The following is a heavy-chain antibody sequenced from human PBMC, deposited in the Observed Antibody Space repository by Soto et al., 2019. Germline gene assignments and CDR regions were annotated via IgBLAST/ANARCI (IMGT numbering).Heavy chain of an antibody. CDR1: GFTFSSYG. J-gene: IGHJ4*02. V-gene: IGHV3-30*18. CDR3: AKSPGYSYGSNY. Sequence: QVQLVESGGGVVQPGRSLRLSCAASGFTFSSYGMHWVRQAPGKGLEWVAVISYDGSNKYYADSVKGRFTISRDNSKNTLYLQMNSLRAEDTAVYYCAKSPGYSYGSNYWGQGTLVTVSS. CDR2: ISYDGSNK. D-gene: IGHD5-18*01.